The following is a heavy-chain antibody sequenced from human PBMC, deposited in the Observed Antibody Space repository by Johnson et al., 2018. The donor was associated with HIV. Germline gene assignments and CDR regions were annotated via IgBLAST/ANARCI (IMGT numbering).Heavy chain of an antibody. J-gene: IGHJ3*02. CDR2: ISYDGSNK. CDR3: ARNYYDSSDAFDI. CDR1: GFTFSSYA. D-gene: IGHD3-22*01. Sequence: QVQLVESGGGVVQPGRSLRLSCAASGFTFSSYAMHWVRQAPGKGLEWVAVISYDGSNKYYADSVKGRFTISRDNSKNTLYLQMNSLRAEDTPVYYCARNYYDSSDAFDIWGQGTMVTVSS. V-gene: IGHV3-30*04.